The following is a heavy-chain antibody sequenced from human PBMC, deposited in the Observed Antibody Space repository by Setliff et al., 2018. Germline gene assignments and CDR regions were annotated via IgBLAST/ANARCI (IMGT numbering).Heavy chain of an antibody. CDR1: GDSISSRTHY. D-gene: IGHD3-3*01. V-gene: IGHV4-61*01. CDR2: IYYSGST. Sequence: SETLSLTCTVSGDSISSRTHYWSWIRQPPGKGLEWIGYIYYSGSTNYNPSLKSRVTISVDTSKNQFSLKLSSVTAADTAVYYCARRGYYNFWSGYSSYYYYYYYMDVWGKGTTVTVSS. CDR3: ARRGYYNFWSGYSSYYYYYYYMDV. J-gene: IGHJ6*03.